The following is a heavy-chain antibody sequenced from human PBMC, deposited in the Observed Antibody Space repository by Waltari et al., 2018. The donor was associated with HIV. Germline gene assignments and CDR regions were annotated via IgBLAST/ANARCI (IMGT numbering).Heavy chain of an antibody. CDR3: ARDGPSMGNWNYVFKF. V-gene: IGHV3-33*01. Sequence: QVQLVESGGGVVQPGRSLRLSCAASGFTLSSYGMDGVRQAPGKGLEWVAVIWYDGSNKYYADSVKCRFTISRDNSKNTLYLQMNSLRAEDTAVYYCARDGPSMGNWNYVFKFWGQGTLVTVSS. D-gene: IGHD1-7*01. J-gene: IGHJ4*02. CDR2: IWYDGSNK. CDR1: GFTLSSYG.